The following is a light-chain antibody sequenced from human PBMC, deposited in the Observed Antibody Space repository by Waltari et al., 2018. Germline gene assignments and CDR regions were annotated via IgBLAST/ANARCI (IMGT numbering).Light chain of an antibody. V-gene: IGLV2-23*02. Sequence: QSALTQPASVSGSPGQSITISCTGTSSDVGGYNFVSWYQQHPGKAPKLIISDVTKPPAGVSNRFCGSKSGNTASLTISVLQADDDADYYCCSFASRIGVFGGGTKVTVL. CDR2: DVT. CDR1: SSDVGGYNF. CDR3: CSFASRIGV. J-gene: IGLJ3*02.